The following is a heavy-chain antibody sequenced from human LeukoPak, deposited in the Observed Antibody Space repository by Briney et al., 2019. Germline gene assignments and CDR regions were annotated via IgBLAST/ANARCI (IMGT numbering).Heavy chain of an antibody. CDR2: IIPIFGTV. D-gene: IGHD5-24*01. V-gene: IGHV1-69*05. Sequence: ASVKVSCKASGGTFSSYAISWVRQAPGQGLEWMGGIIPIFGTVNYAQKFQGRVTITTDESTSTAYMELSSLRSEDTAVYYCASASPGRDGYNYWFDPWGQGTLVTVSS. CDR1: GGTFSSYA. CDR3: ASASPGRDGYNYWFDP. J-gene: IGHJ5*02.